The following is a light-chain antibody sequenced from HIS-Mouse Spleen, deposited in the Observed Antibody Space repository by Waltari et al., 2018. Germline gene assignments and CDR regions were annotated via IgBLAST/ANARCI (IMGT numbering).Light chain of an antibody. CDR2: EGS. Sequence: QSALTQPASVSGSPGQSLTISCTGTRSDVRSYTLVPWYQQHPGKAPKLMIYEGSKRPSGVSNRFSGSKSGNTASLTISGLQAEDEADYYCCSYAGSSTWVFGGGTKLTVL. CDR3: CSYAGSSTWV. V-gene: IGLV2-23*01. J-gene: IGLJ3*02. CDR1: RSDVRSYTL.